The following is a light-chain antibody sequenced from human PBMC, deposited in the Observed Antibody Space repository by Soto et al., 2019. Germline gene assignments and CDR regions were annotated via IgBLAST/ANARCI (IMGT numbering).Light chain of an antibody. J-gene: IGLJ1*01. Sequence: QSVLTQPASVSGSPGQSITISCTGTSSNVGSYKLVSWYQQHPGKAPKLMIFEVNKRPSGVSNRFSGSKSGNTASLTISGLKVEHEAAYYCCSSGGSPTYVFGTGTKLTVL. CDR3: CSSGGSPTYV. CDR2: EVN. V-gene: IGLV2-23*02. CDR1: SSNVGSYKL.